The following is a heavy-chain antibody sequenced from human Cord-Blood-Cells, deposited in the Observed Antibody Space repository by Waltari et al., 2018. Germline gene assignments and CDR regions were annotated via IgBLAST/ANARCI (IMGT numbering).Heavy chain of an antibody. J-gene: IGHJ4*02. D-gene: IGHD1-1*01. CDR3: AKDHAPTGTADY. Sequence: EVQLLESGGGLVQPGGSLRLSCAASGFTFSSYAMSWVRQAPGKGLEWVSVIIGIGVSKYAADSVKVRFTISRDHSKTTLYLQMNSLRAEDTAVYYCAKDHAPTGTADYWGQGTLVTVSS. CDR1: GFTFSSYA. V-gene: IGHV3-23*01. CDR2: IIGIGVSK.